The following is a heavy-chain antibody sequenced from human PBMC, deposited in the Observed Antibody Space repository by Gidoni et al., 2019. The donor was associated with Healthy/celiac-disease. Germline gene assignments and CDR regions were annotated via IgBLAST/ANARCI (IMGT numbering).Heavy chain of an antibody. CDR2: IYYSGST. J-gene: IGHJ5*02. CDR3: ARHQRPCVWFDP. CDR1: GGSISSSSYY. Sequence: QLQLQESGPGLVKPSETLSLTCTVSGGSISSSSYYWGWIRQPPGKGLEWIGSIYYSGSTYYNPSLKSRVTISVDTSKNQFSLKLSSVTAADTAVYYCARHQRPCVWFDPWGQGTLVTVSS. V-gene: IGHV4-39*01.